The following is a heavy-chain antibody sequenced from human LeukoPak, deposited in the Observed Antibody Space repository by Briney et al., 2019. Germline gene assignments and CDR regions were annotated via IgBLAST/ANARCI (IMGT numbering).Heavy chain of an antibody. D-gene: IGHD4-17*01. V-gene: IGHV1-2*02. CDR3: ARVTDDYGDYYYGMDV. J-gene: IGHJ6*02. CDR2: INPNSGGT. Sequence: ASVKVSCKASGYTFTGYYMRWVRQAPGQGLEWMGWINPNSGGTNYAQKFQGRVTMTRDTSISTAYMELSRLRSDDTAVYYCARVTDDYGDYYYGMDVWGQGTTVTVSS. CDR1: GYTFTGYY.